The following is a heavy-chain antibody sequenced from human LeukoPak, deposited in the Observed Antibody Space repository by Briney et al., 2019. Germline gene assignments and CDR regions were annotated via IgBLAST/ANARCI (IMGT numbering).Heavy chain of an antibody. D-gene: IGHD2-2*02. CDR1: GGSISSGTFY. CDR2: IHYSGNT. Sequence: SETLSLTCTVSGGSISSGTFYWGWVRQPPGKGLEWIGSIHYSGNTYYNPSLKSPVTISVDTSKNQFSLNLSSVTAADTAVYYCARAAGYCSSTSCYTRGGASYNWFDPWGQGTLVTVSS. CDR3: ARAAGYCSSTSCYTRGGASYNWFDP. J-gene: IGHJ5*02. V-gene: IGHV4-39*01.